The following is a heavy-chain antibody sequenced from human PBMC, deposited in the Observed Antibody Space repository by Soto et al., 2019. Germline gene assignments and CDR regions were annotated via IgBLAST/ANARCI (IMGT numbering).Heavy chain of an antibody. Sequence: QVQLVESGGGVVQPGRSLRLSCAASGFTFSSYAMHWVRQAPGKGLEWVAVISYDGSNKYYADSVKGRFTISRDNSKNTLYLQMNSLRAEDTAVYYCARDYLGYCSGGSCFYFDYWGQGTLVTVSS. J-gene: IGHJ4*02. CDR3: ARDYLGYCSGGSCFYFDY. V-gene: IGHV3-30-3*01. CDR2: ISYDGSNK. D-gene: IGHD2-15*01. CDR1: GFTFSSYA.